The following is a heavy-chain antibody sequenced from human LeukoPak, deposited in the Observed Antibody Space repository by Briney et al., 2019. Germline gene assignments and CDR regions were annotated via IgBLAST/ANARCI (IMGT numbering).Heavy chain of an antibody. D-gene: IGHD3-22*01. V-gene: IGHV3-23*01. Sequence: GGSLRLSRAASGFTFSSYGMNWVRQAPGKGLGWVSGISGSGGTTYYADSVKGRFTISRDNSKNSLSLQVGSLRAEDTAVYYCAKTNGYYSDWGQGTLVTVSS. CDR1: GFTFSSYG. J-gene: IGHJ4*02. CDR2: ISGSGGTT. CDR3: AKTNGYYSD.